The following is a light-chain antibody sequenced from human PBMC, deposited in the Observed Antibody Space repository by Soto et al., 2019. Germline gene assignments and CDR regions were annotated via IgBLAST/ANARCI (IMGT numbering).Light chain of an antibody. CDR1: RSDVGGYKY. Sequence: QSVLTQPPSASGAPGQSVTISCTGTRSDVGGYKYVSWYQQHPGKVPKLMIYEVNKRPSGVPDRFSGSKYGNTASLTVSGLQAEDEADYYCSSYAGRIYLQVFGNGTKVTV. CDR3: SSYAGRIYLQV. V-gene: IGLV2-8*01. J-gene: IGLJ1*01. CDR2: EVN.